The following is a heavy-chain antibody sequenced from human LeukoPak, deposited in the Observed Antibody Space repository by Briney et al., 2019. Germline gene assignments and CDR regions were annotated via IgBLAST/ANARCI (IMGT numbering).Heavy chain of an antibody. CDR1: GGSISSGRYY. Sequence: PSQTLSLTCTVAGGSISSGRYYWSWIRKPAGKGLEWIVRIYTSGSTNYNPSLKSRVTISVDTSKNQFSLKLSSVTAADTAVYYCARHSLFEAAAPAGRSYYYYMDVWGKGTTVTISS. V-gene: IGHV4-61*02. CDR3: ARHSLFEAAAPAGRSYYYYMDV. CDR2: IYTSGST. J-gene: IGHJ6*03. D-gene: IGHD2-15*01.